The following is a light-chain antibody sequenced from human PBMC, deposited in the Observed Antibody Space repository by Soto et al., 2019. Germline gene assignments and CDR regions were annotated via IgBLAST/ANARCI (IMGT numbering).Light chain of an antibody. V-gene: IGLV2-14*01. Sequence: QSVLTQPASVSGSPGQSITISCTGTSSDVGGCKYVSWYQQHPGKAPKLMIYEVSNRPSGVSNRFSGSKSGNTASLTISGLQAEDEADYYCSSYTSSSPCVFGTGTKVTVL. CDR3: SSYTSSSPCV. CDR1: SSDVGGCKY. CDR2: EVS. J-gene: IGLJ1*01.